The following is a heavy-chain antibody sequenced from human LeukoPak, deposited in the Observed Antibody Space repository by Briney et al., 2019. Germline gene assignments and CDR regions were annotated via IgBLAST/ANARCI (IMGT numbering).Heavy chain of an antibody. CDR1: GFTFDDYG. Sequence: GGSLRLSCAASGFTFDDYGMSWVRQAPGKGLEWVSGTNWNGGKTGYADSVKGRFTISRDNAKNSLYLQMNSLRAEDTAVYYCARGGYYGSGRYYFDSWGQGTLVTVSS. CDR3: ARGGYYGSGRYYFDS. J-gene: IGHJ4*02. D-gene: IGHD3-3*01. CDR2: TNWNGGKT. V-gene: IGHV3-20*04.